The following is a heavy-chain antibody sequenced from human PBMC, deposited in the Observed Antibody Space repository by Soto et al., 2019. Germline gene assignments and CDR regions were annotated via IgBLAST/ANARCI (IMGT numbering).Heavy chain of an antibody. CDR2: ISNNGINK. CDR1: GFTFRTYG. Sequence: QVQLVESGGGVVQPGRSLRLSCAASGFTFRTYGMHWVRQAPGKGLEWLAVISNNGINKYYADSVKGRFTISRDNSRDILFLEMNRLRGEDTAIYYCAKVIRADSTSSNFYYYSGLDVWGQGTTVTVSS. V-gene: IGHV3-30*18. J-gene: IGHJ6*02. CDR3: AKVIRADSTSSNFYYYSGLDV. D-gene: IGHD6-6*01.